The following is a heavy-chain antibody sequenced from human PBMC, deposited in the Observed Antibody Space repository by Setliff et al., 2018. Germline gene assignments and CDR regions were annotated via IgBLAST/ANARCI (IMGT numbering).Heavy chain of an antibody. CDR3: ARVADGSGSFYLGFDY. D-gene: IGHD3-10*01. Sequence: PSETLSLTCAVYGGSFSGYYWSWIRQPPGKGLEWIGEINHSGSTNYNPSLKSRVTISVDTSRNHFSLKLNSVTAADSAVYYCARVADGSGSFYLGFDYWGQGILVTVSS. CDR2: INHSGST. J-gene: IGHJ4*02. V-gene: IGHV4-34*01. CDR1: GGSFSGYY.